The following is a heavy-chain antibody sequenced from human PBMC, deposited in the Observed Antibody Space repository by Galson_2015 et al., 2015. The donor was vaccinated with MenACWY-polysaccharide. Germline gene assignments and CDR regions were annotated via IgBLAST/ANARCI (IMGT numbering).Heavy chain of an antibody. V-gene: IGHV3-23*01. CDR2: ISGSGRNT. D-gene: IGHD3-22*01. Sequence: SLRLSCAASGFTFSSFAMSWVRQAPGKGLEWVSSISGSGRNTYYADSVKGRFTISRDNIENTLYLQMNSLRAEDTAIYYWARTVVFEYWGQATVATAS. J-gene: IGHJ4*02. CDR1: GFTFSSFA. CDR3: ARTVVFEY.